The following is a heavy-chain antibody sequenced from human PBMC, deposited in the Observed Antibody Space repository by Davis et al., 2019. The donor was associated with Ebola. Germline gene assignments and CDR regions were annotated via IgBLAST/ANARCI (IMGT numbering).Heavy chain of an antibody. D-gene: IGHD2-15*01. J-gene: IGHJ1*01. CDR1: GFTFSGSA. CDR2: IRSKANSYAT. Sequence: GESLKISCAASGFTFSGSAMHWVRQASGKGLEWVGRIRSKANSYATAYAASVKGRFTISRDNSKNSLYLQMNSLRTKDTALYYCAKDLCFLGGSCSEYFQHWGQGTLVTVSS. CDR3: AKDLCFLGGSCSEYFQH. V-gene: IGHV3-73*01.